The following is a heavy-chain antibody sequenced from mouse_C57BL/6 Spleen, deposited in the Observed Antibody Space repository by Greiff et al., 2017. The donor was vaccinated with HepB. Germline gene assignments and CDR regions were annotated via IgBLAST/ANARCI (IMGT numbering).Heavy chain of an antibody. CDR3: VKGTRDY. CDR2: INPNNGGT. V-gene: IGHV1-26*01. Sequence: EVQLQQSGPELVKPGASVKISCKASGYTFTDYYMNWVKQSHGKSLEWIGDINPNNGGTSYNQKFKGKATLTVDKSSSTAYMELRSLTSEDSAVYYCVKGTRDYWGQGTTLTVSS. CDR1: GYTFTDYY. D-gene: IGHD3-3*01. J-gene: IGHJ2*01.